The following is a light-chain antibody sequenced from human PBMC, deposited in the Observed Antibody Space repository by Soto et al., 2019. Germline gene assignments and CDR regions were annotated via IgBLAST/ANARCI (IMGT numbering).Light chain of an antibody. J-gene: IGKJ1*01. CDR2: WAS. CDR3: QQYYSIPRT. V-gene: IGKV4-1*01. CDR1: QSVIYGSNNKNY. Sequence: DIVMTQSPDSLAVSLGERATINCKSSQSVIYGSNNKNYLAWYQQKPGQPPKLLIYWASTRESGVPDRFSGSGSGTDFTLTISSLQAEDVAVYHCQQYYSIPRTFGQGTKVEIK.